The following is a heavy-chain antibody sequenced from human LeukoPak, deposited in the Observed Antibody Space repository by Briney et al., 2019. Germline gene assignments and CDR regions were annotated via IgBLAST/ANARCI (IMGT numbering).Heavy chain of an antibody. D-gene: IGHD1-1*01. J-gene: IGHJ6*03. Sequence: GGSLRLSCAASGFTFSSYWMSWVRQAPGKGLEWVANIKQDGSEKYYVDSVKGRFTISRGNAKNSLYLQMNNVRAEDTAVYFCARVWIRDYMDVWGKGTTVSVSS. V-gene: IGHV3-7*03. CDR3: ARVWIRDYMDV. CDR1: GFTFSSYW. CDR2: IKQDGSEK.